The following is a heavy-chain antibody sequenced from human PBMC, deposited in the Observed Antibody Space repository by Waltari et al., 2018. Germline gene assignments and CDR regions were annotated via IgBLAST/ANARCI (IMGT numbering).Heavy chain of an antibody. Sequence: EVQLVQSGAEVKKPGESLKISCKGSGYSFTSYWNGWVRQMPGKGLGWMGIIYPGDSDTRYSPSFQGQVTISVDKSISTAYLQWSSLKASDTAMYYCARLGSSSEASPYYYYYGMDVWGQGTTVTVSS. CDR1: GYSFTSYW. D-gene: IGHD6-13*01. J-gene: IGHJ6*02. CDR3: ARLGSSSEASPYYYYYGMDV. CDR2: IYPGDSDT. V-gene: IGHV5-51*01.